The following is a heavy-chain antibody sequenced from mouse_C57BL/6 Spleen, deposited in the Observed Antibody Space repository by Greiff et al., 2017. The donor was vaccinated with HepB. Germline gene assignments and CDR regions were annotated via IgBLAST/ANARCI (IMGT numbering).Heavy chain of an antibody. Sequence: DVQLQESGGGLVQPKGSLKLSCAASGFSFNTYAMNWVRQAPGKGLEWVARIRSKSNNYATYYADSVKDRFTISRDDSESMLYLQMNNLKTEDTAMYYCVRPVVAGDYFDYWGQGTTLTVSS. CDR3: VRPVVAGDYFDY. CDR2: IRSKSNNYAT. D-gene: IGHD1-1*01. J-gene: IGHJ2*01. CDR1: GFSFNTYA. V-gene: IGHV10-1*01.